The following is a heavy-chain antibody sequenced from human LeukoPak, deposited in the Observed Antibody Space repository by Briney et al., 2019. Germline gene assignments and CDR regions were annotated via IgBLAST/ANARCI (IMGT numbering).Heavy chain of an antibody. CDR2: ISYDGTNK. V-gene: IGHV3-30-3*01. CDR1: GFTFSTYA. CDR3: AREILTGYAFDI. D-gene: IGHD7-27*01. Sequence: GGSLRLSCAASGFTFSTYAMHWVRQAPGKGLEWVAFISYDGTNKYCADSVKGRFTISRDNSKNTLYLQMNSLRAEDTALYYCAREILTGYAFDIWGQGTMVTASS. J-gene: IGHJ3*02.